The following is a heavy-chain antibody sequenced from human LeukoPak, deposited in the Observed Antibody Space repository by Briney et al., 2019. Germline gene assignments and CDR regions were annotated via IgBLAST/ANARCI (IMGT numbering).Heavy chain of an antibody. J-gene: IGHJ4*02. CDR3: ARGLEMTDPFGY. CDR2: IKQDGSEK. CDR1: GFTFSSYW. D-gene: IGHD5-24*01. Sequence: GGSLRLSCAASGFTFSSYWMTWVRQAPGKGLEWVANIKQDGSEKYYVDSVKGRFTISRDNANNSLYLQMSSLRAEDTAVYYCARGLEMTDPFGYWGQGTLVTVSS. V-gene: IGHV3-7*01.